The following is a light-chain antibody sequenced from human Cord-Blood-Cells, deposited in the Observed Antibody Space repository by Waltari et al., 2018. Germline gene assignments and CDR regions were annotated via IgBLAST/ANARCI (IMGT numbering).Light chain of an antibody. Sequence: QSVLTQPPSVSGAPGQRVTISCTGSSSNIGAGYDVHWYQQLPGTAPKLHIYGNTKRPPGAPDRFSGSKSGPSAALAITGLQAEEGADYYGQSYDSSLSGSVFGGGTKLTVL. CDR3: QSYDSSLSGSV. V-gene: IGLV1-40*01. CDR1: SSNIGAGYD. CDR2: GNT. J-gene: IGLJ2*01.